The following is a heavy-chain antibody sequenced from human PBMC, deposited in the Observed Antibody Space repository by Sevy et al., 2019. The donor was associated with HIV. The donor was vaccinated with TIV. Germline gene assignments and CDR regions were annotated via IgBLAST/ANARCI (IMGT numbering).Heavy chain of an antibody. CDR1: GFALSNYYA. J-gene: IGHJ6*02. CDR3: ARPRANYVDHYFFYAMDV. V-gene: IGHV3-30-3*01. Sequence: GSLRLSCAASGFALSNYYAMHWVRQAPGKGLEWVALISYDGSDKYYADSVKGRFTISRDNFKNTLYLQMNGLTTEDTAVYYCARPRANYVDHYFFYAMDVWGQGTTVTVSS. D-gene: IGHD4-17*01. CDR2: ISYDGSDK.